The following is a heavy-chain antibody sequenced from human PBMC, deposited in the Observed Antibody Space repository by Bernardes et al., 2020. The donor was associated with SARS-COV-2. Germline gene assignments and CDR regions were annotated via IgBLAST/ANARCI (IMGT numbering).Heavy chain of an antibody. D-gene: IGHD3-3*01. V-gene: IGHV1-24*01. CDR3: ATAAAIFGVVTHYSYYYGLDV. Sequence: ASVKVSCKVSGYTLIELSMHWVRQAPGKGLEWMGGFDPEDGETIYAQKFQGRVTMTEDTSTDTAYMELSSLRSEDTAVDYCATAAAIFGVVTHYSYYYGLDVWGQGTTVTVSS. CDR2: FDPEDGET. J-gene: IGHJ6*02. CDR1: GYTLIELS.